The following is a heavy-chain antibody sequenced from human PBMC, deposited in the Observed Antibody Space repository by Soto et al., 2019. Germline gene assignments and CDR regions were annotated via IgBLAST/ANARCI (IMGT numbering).Heavy chain of an antibody. Sequence: ETLSLTCAVYGGSFRGYYWSWIRQPPGKGLEWIGEINHSGSTNYNPSLKSRVTISVDTSKNQFSLKLSSVTAADTAVYYCARGGWGIRYYGMDVWGQGTTVTVSS. CDR1: GGSFRGYY. J-gene: IGHJ6*02. CDR2: INHSGST. D-gene: IGHD3-16*01. CDR3: ARGGWGIRYYGMDV. V-gene: IGHV4-34*01.